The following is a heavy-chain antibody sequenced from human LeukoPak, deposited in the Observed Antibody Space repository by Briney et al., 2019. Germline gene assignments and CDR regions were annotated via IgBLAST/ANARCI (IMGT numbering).Heavy chain of an antibody. V-gene: IGHV3-30*18. CDR2: ISYDGSNK. J-gene: IGHJ4*02. CDR3: AKGLITMIVVPSY. D-gene: IGHD3-22*01. CDR1: GFTFSSYG. Sequence: GGSLRLSCAASGFTFSSYGTHWVRQAPGKGLEWVAVISYDGSNKYYADSVKGRFTISRDNSKNTLYLQMNSLRAEDTAVYYCAKGLITMIVVPSYWGQGTLVTVSS.